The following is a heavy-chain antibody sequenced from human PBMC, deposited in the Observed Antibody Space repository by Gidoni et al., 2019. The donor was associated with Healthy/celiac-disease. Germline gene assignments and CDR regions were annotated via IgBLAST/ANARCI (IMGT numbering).Heavy chain of an antibody. CDR1: GFTFSSYA. CDR3: ASDVGGPY. J-gene: IGHJ4*02. CDR2: ISYDGSNK. Sequence: QVQLVESGGGVVQPGRSLRLPCAASGFTFSSYAMHWVRQAPGQGLGWVAVISYDGSNKYYADSVKGRFTISRDNSKNTLYLQMNSLRAEDTAVYYCASDVGGPYWGQGTLVTVSA. D-gene: IGHD3-3*01. V-gene: IGHV3-30-3*01.